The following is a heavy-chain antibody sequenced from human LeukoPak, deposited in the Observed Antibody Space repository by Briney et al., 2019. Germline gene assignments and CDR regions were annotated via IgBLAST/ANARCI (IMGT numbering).Heavy chain of an antibody. D-gene: IGHD6-19*01. CDR2: ISGSGGST. CDR1: GFTFSSYA. Sequence: QAGGSLRLSCAASGFTFSSYAMSWVRQAPGKGLEWVSAISGSGGSTYYADSVKGRFTISRDNSKNTLYLQMNSLRAEDTAVYYCAKGAVFLPEAWQWLPYDAFDIWGQGTMVTVSS. CDR3: AKGAVFLPEAWQWLPYDAFDI. V-gene: IGHV3-23*01. J-gene: IGHJ3*02.